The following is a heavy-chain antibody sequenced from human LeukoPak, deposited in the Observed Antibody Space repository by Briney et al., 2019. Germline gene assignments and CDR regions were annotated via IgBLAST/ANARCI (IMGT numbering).Heavy chain of an antibody. CDR1: GYTFTSYG. V-gene: IGHV1-18*01. CDR3: ARNALGYCSGGSCTEFDY. Sequence: ASVKVSCKASGYTFTSYGITWVRQAPGQGLEWMGWISTYTGNIKYGRKLQGRATMTTDTSTNTAYMELRSLRSDDTAVYYCARNALGYCSGGSCTEFDYWDQGTLVTVSS. CDR2: ISTYTGNI. D-gene: IGHD2-15*01. J-gene: IGHJ4*02.